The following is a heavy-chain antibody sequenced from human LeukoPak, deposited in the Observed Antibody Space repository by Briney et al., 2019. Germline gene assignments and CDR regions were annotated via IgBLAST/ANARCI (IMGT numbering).Heavy chain of an antibody. CDR1: GFTFSDSW. J-gene: IGHJ6*02. CDR2: MNQDGSAK. V-gene: IGHV3-7*01. Sequence: GGSLRLSCAASGFTFSDSWMNWVRQAPGKGLEWVANMNQDGSAKDYVDSVKGRFTISRDNARNSLYLQMSSLRAEDTAVYYCATYTHWVAGDVWGQGTTVTVSS. CDR3: ATYTHWVAGDV. D-gene: IGHD3-16*01.